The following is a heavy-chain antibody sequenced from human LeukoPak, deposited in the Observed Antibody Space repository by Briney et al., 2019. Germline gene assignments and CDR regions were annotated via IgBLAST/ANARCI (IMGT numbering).Heavy chain of an antibody. CDR1: GFTVSSNY. CDR3: AKPRVTMIVVTITPPDAFDI. D-gene: IGHD3-22*01. CDR2: IYSGGST. J-gene: IGHJ3*02. V-gene: IGHV3-53*01. Sequence: GGSLRLSCAASGFTVSSNYMSWVRQAPGKGLEWVSVIYSGGSTYYADSVKGRFTISRDNSKNTLSLQMNSLRAEDTAVYYCAKPRVTMIVVTITPPDAFDIWGQGTMVTVSS.